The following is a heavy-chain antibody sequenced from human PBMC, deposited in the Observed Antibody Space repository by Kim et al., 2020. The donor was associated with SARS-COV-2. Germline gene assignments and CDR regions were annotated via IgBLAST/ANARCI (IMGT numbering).Heavy chain of an antibody. CDR3: VRGHRGGSFDL. V-gene: IGHV3-23*01. D-gene: IGHD3-10*01. CDR2: ISDSGSGVDT. J-gene: IGHJ3*01. Sequence: GGSLRLSCEASGFTSTQYDMSWVRQAPGKGLEWVSTISDSGSGVDTYYADSVKGRFSLSRDSSTDTMSLKMNGLRVEDTALYFCVRGHRGGSFDLWGQETMVTVSS. CDR1: GFTSTQYD.